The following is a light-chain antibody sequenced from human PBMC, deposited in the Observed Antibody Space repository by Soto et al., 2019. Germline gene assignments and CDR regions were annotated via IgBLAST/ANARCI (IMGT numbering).Light chain of an antibody. CDR1: SSNIGNNY. Sequence: QSVLTQPPSVSAAPGQKVTISCSGSSSNIGNNYVSWYQQLPGTAPKLLIYDNNKRPSGIPDRFSGSKSGTSATLGITGLQTGDEADYYCGTWDSSLSAHGFGTGTKV. J-gene: IGLJ1*01. CDR2: DNN. CDR3: GTWDSSLSAHG. V-gene: IGLV1-51*01.